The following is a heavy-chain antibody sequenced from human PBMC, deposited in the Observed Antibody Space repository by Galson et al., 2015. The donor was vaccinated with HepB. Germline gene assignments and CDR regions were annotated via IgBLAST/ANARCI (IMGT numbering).Heavy chain of an antibody. CDR1: GLTFSSYG. D-gene: IGHD2-2*01. CDR2: ISYDGSNK. V-gene: IGHV3-30*18. Sequence: SLRLSCAASGLTFSSYGMHWVRQAPGKGLEWVAVISYDGSNKYYADSVKGRFTISRDNSKNTLYLQMNSLRAEDTAVYYCAKEGWGKYQLLSGRPYFDYWGQGTLVTVSS. J-gene: IGHJ4*02. CDR3: AKEGWGKYQLLSGRPYFDY.